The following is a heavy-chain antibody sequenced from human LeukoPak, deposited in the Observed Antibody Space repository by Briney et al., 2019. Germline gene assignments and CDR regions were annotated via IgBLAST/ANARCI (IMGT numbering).Heavy chain of an antibody. CDR3: ARSARPPEHAFDI. D-gene: IGHD6-25*01. V-gene: IGHV1-69*05. CDR2: IIPIFGTA. Sequence: SVKVSCKASGGTFSSYAISWVRQAPGQGLEWMGGIIPIFGTANYAQKFQGRVTMTRDMPTSTVYMELSSLRSEDTAVYYCARSARPPEHAFDIWGQGTMVTVSS. CDR1: GGTFSSYA. J-gene: IGHJ3*02.